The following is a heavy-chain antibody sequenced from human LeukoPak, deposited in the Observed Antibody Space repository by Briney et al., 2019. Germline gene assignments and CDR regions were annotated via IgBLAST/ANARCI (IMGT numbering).Heavy chain of an antibody. V-gene: IGHV1-2*02. D-gene: IGHD5-12*01. CDR1: GYTFTGYY. J-gene: IGHJ4*02. Sequence: ASVKVSCKASGYTFTGYYMHWVQQAPGQGLEWMGWINPNSGGTNYAQKFQGRVTMTRDTSISTAYMELSRLRSDDTAVYYCARTILIVAATLFDYWGQGTLVTVSS. CDR2: INPNSGGT. CDR3: ARTILIVAATLFDY.